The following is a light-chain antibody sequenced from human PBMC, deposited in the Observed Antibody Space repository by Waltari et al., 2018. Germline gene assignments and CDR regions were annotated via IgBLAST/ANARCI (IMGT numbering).Light chain of an antibody. J-gene: IGKJ1*01. CDR3: QQSYTSPRT. CDR2: GAS. Sequence: DIQMTQSPSSLSASVGDRVTITCRASQSISYFLNWYHQRPGQAPRLLIHGASTLQGGVSSMFSGGGSGTGFSLTISSLQPEDLGTYYCQQSYTSPRTFGQGTKVEIK. CDR1: QSISYF. V-gene: IGKV1-39*01.